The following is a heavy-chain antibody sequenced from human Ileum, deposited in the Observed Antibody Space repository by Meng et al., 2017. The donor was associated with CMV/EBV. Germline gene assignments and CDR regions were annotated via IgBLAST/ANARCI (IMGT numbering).Heavy chain of an antibody. D-gene: IGHD3-10*02. V-gene: IGHV3-74*01. CDR2: IKSDESSR. CDR3: ARDYVFQH. CDR1: GFTFSNYW. Sequence: LSLSSVGPGFTFSNYWMHWVRQAPGKGLGGVSRIKSDESSRSYADSVKGRFTISRDNAKNTLYLQMNSLRAEDTAVYYCARDYVFQHWGQGTLVTVSS. J-gene: IGHJ1*01.